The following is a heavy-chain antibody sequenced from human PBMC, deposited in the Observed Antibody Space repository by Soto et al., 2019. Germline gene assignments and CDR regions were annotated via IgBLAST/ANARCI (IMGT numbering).Heavy chain of an antibody. Sequence: GGSLRLSCAASGFTFSSYSMNWVRQAPGKGLEWVSSISSSSSYIYYADSVKGRFTISRDNAKNSLYLQMNSLRAEDTAVYYCARDGPSYSSFPGWFDPWGQGTLVTVSS. CDR1: GFTFSSYS. V-gene: IGHV3-21*01. CDR3: ARDGPSYSSFPGWFDP. D-gene: IGHD6-6*01. J-gene: IGHJ5*02. CDR2: ISSSSSYI.